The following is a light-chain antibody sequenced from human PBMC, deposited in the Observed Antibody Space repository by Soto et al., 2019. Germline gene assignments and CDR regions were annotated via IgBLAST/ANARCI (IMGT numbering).Light chain of an antibody. V-gene: IGKV4-1*01. J-gene: IGKJ2*01. CDR2: WAS. CDR3: QQYYFNRPYT. CDR1: QSVFYSLYNKNY. Sequence: DIVMTQSPDSLAVSLGERATINCKSSQSVFYSLYNKNYLAWYQQKSGQPPRLLIYWASTRYSGVPDRFSGSGSGTDFTLTISSLQAEDVAVYYCQQYYFNRPYTFGPGTKVEIK.